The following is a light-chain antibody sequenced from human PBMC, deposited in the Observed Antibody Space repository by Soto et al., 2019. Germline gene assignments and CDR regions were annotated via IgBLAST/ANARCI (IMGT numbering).Light chain of an antibody. J-gene: IGKJ5*01. CDR3: QQHRDSIN. V-gene: IGKV3-20*01. Sequence: EIVLTQSPGTLSLSPGERATLSCRASQSVSSTRLAWYQQKPGQAPRLLIYGASTRATGIADRFSGSGSGTDFTLTISRLEPEDFAVYFCQQHRDSINFGQGTRLEIK. CDR2: GAS. CDR1: QSVSSTR.